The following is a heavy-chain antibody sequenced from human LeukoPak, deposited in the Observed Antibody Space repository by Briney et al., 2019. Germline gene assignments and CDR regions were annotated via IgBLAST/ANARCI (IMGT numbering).Heavy chain of an antibody. CDR1: GYTFTGYY. D-gene: IGHD3-10*01. J-gene: IGHJ4*02. V-gene: IGHV1-2*06. Sequence: GASVKVSCKASGYTFTGYYMHWVRQAPGQGLEWMGRINPNSGATDYAQKFQGRVTMTRDTSISTVYMELNRLRSYDTAVYYCARELPFDYWGQGTLVTVSS. CDR2: INPNSGAT. CDR3: ARELPFDY.